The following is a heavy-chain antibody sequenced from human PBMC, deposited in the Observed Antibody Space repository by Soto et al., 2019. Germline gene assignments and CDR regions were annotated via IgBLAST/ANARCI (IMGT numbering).Heavy chain of an antibody. V-gene: IGHV4-39*01. CDR3: ARRRVDIVATAYLH. CDR2: IYYSGST. D-gene: IGHD5-12*01. Sequence: SETLSLTCTVSGGSISSSSYYWGWIRQPPGKGLEWIGSIYYSGSTYYNPSLKSRVTISVDTSKNQFSLKLSSVTAADTAVYYCARRRVDIVATAYLHWGQGTLVTVSS. J-gene: IGHJ4*02. CDR1: GGSISSSSYY.